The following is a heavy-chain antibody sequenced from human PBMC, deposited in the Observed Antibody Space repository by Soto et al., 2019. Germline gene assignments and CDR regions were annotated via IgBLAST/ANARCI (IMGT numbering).Heavy chain of an antibody. CDR3: ARDLNTETTSYCAN. CDR1: GFTFSSYG. Sequence: GGSLRLSCAASGFTFSSYGMHWVRQAPGKGLEWVSSISSGSTYKYYADSVKGRFTISRDNAKSSLYLQMNSLRADDTALYYWARDLNTETTSYCANWGQESLFTVAS. J-gene: IGHJ4*02. CDR2: ISSGSTYK. V-gene: IGHV3-21*01.